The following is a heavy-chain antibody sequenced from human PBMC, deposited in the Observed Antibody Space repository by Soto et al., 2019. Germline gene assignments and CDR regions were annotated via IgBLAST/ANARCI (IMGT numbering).Heavy chain of an antibody. J-gene: IGHJ6*02. CDR2: INHSGST. Sequence: SETLSLTCAVYGGSFSGYFWSWIRQPPGKGLEWIGEINHSGSTNYNPSLKSRVTISVDTSKNQFSLKLSSVTAADTAVYYCARGRQLPGGIYYYYGMDVWGQGTTVTVSS. CDR3: ARGRQLPGGIYYYYGMDV. V-gene: IGHV4-34*01. D-gene: IGHD1-26*01. CDR1: GGSFSGYF.